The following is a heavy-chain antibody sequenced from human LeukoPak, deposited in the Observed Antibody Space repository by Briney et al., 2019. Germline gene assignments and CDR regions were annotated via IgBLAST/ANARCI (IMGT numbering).Heavy chain of an antibody. V-gene: IGHV1-69*13. CDR1: GGTFSSYA. J-gene: IGHJ3*02. Sequence: ASVKVSCKASGGTFSSYAISWVRQAPGQGLEWMGGIIPIFGTANYAQKFQGRVTITADESTSTAYMELSSLRSEDTAVYYCAREIAVAEGSSAFDIWGQGTMVTVSS. D-gene: IGHD6-19*01. CDR2: IIPIFGTA. CDR3: AREIAVAEGSSAFDI.